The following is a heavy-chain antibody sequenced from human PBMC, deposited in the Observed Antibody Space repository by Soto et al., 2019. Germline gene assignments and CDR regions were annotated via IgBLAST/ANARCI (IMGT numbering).Heavy chain of an antibody. V-gene: IGHV3-33*01. CDR2: IWYDGSNK. D-gene: IGHD3-22*01. CDR1: GFTFSSYG. Sequence: PGGSLRLSCAASGFTFSSYGMHWVRQAPGKGLEWVAVIWYDGSNKYYADSVKGRFTISRDNSKNTLYLQMNSLRAEDTAVYYCAREVPRVSYYYDSSGSYYFDYWGQGTLVTVSS. CDR3: AREVPRVSYYYDSSGSYYFDY. J-gene: IGHJ4*02.